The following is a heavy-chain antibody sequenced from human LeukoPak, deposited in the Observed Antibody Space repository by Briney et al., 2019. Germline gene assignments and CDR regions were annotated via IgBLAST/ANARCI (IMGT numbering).Heavy chain of an antibody. D-gene: IGHD2-2*01. J-gene: IGHJ6*02. CDR1: GFTFRSYA. Sequence: GGSLRLSCAASGFTFRSYAMTWVRQAPGKGLEWVSTIGGSGDNTYYADSVKGRFTISRENSKNTLYLQMNSLRAEDTAVYYCARDYSTTWSYDMDVWGQGTTVTVSS. V-gene: IGHV3-23*01. CDR2: IGGSGDNT. CDR3: ARDYSTTWSYDMDV.